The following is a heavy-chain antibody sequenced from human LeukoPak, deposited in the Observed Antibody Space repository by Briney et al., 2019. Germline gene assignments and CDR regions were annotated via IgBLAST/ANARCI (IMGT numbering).Heavy chain of an antibody. Sequence: SETLSLTCTVSGYSISSGYYWGWIRQPPGKGLEWIGSIYHSGSTYYNPSLKSRVTISVDTSKNQFSLKLSSVTAADTAVYYCARAYLDTGTEFDYWGQGTLVTVSS. CDR3: ARAYLDTGTEFDY. CDR2: IYHSGST. CDR1: GYSISSGYY. D-gene: IGHD1-1*01. V-gene: IGHV4-38-2*02. J-gene: IGHJ4*02.